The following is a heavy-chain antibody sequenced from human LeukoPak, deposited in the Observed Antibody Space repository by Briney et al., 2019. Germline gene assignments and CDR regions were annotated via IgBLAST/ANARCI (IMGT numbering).Heavy chain of an antibody. CDR1: GNTFSGYY. CDR2: INRNSGGT. Sequence: ASLKVSCKASGNTFSGYYMHWVRQAPGQGLEWMGWINRNSGGTNYAQKFQGRVTMTRDTSISTVYLELSRLRSDDTAVYYCARDQYLYGSVSYIRFDPWGQGTLVTVSS. J-gene: IGHJ5*02. V-gene: IGHV1-2*02. D-gene: IGHD3-10*01. CDR3: ARDQYLYGSVSYIRFDP.